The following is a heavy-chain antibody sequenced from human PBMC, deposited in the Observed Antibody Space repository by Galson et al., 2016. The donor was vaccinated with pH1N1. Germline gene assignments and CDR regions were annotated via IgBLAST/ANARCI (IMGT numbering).Heavy chain of an antibody. CDR2: ISGRGECT. CDR3: AKDLSSDYGDYGLDY. Sequence: SLRLSCAASGFTFSSYAMSWVRQAPGKGLEWVSAISGRGECTYYSDSVKGHLTISRDNSKNTLYLQMNSLRTEDTAVYYCAKDLSSDYGDYGLDYWGQGTLVTVSS. J-gene: IGHJ4*02. CDR1: GFTFSSYA. D-gene: IGHD4-17*01. V-gene: IGHV3-23*01.